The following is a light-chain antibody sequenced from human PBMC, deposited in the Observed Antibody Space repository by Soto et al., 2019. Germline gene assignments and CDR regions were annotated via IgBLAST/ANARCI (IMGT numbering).Light chain of an antibody. CDR1: QRVSSN. J-gene: IGKJ3*01. CDR2: GAS. CDR3: QQYNNWPFT. Sequence: EIVMTQSPATLSVSPGERATLSCRASQRVSSNLAWYQQKPGQAPRLLIYGASTRATGVPARFSGSGSGTEFTLTIGSLQSEDFAVYYCQQYNNWPFTFGPGTKVDIK. V-gene: IGKV3-15*01.